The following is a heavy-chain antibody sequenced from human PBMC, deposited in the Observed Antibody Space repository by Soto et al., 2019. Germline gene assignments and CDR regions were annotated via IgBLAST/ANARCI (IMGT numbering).Heavy chain of an antibody. V-gene: IGHV5-10-1*01. CDR1: GYSFTSYW. CDR3: ARHLGSSWYGDYYYYGMDV. J-gene: IGHJ6*02. D-gene: IGHD6-13*01. CDR2: IDPSDSYT. Sequence: GESLKISCKGSGYSFTSYWISWVRQMPGKGLEWMGRIDPSDSYTNYSPSFQGHVTISADKSTSTAYLQWSSLKASDTAMYYCARHLGSSWYGDYYYYGMDVWGQGTTVTVSS.